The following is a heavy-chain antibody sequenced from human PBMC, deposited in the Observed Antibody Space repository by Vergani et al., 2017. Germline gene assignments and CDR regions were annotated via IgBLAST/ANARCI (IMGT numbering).Heavy chain of an antibody. Sequence: QVQLQQWGAGLLKPSETLSLTCAVYGGSFSGYYWSWIRQPPGKGLEWIGYIYYSGSTNYNPSLKSRVTISVDTSKNQFSLKLSSVTAADTAVYYCAREHSSRFDYWGQGTLVTVSS. D-gene: IGHD6-19*01. J-gene: IGHJ4*02. CDR3: AREHSSRFDY. V-gene: IGHV4-34*11. CDR2: IYYSGST. CDR1: GGSFSGYY.